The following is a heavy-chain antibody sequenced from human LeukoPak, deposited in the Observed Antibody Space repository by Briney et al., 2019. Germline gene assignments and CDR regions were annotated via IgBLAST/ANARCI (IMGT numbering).Heavy chain of an antibody. CDR2: IYYSGRT. CDR3: ARIAYSSSTDY. Sequence: PSETLSLTCAVYGGSFSGYYWGWIRQPPGKGLECIGSIYYSGRTYYKSSLKSRVTISVDTSNNQFSLKLNSVTAADTAVYYCARIAYSSSTDYWGQGTLVTVSS. D-gene: IGHD6-6*01. CDR1: GGSFSGYY. V-gene: IGHV4-34*01. J-gene: IGHJ4*02.